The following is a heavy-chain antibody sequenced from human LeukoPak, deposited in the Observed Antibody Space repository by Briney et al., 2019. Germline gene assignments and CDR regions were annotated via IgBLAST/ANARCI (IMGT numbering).Heavy chain of an antibody. Sequence: SETLSLTCTVSGGSISSYYWSWIRQPPGKGLEWIGYIYYSGSTNYNPSLKSRVTISVDTSKNQFSLKLSSVTAADTAVYYCARGGYYDSSGYFDYWGQGTLVTVSS. CDR2: IYYSGST. J-gene: IGHJ4*02. V-gene: IGHV4-59*01. CDR3: ARGGYYDSSGYFDY. D-gene: IGHD3-22*01. CDR1: GGSISSYY.